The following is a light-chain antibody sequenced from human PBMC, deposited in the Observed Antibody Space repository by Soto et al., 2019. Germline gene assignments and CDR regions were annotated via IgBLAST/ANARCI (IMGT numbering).Light chain of an antibody. CDR1: QDISNY. CDR2: DAS. V-gene: IGKV1-33*01. CDR3: QQYDNHPRT. Sequence: DIQMTQSPSSLSASVGDRVTITCQASQDISNYLNWYQQKPGKAPKLLIYDASNLETGVPARFSGSGSGTDVTATISSLQPEDSATYYCQQYDNHPRTFGQGTKVESK. J-gene: IGKJ1*01.